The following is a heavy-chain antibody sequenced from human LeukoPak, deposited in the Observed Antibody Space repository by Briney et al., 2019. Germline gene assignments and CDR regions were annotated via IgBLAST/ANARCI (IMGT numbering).Heavy chain of an antibody. Sequence: GGSLRLFCAASGFTFSSYSMNWVRQATGKELEWVSSISSSSSYIYYADSVKGRFTISRDNSKNTVYLQMNSLRPEDTAVYYCAKTTTGYSSGRYPGWPVDYWGQGTLVTVSS. CDR2: ISSSSSYI. CDR1: GFTFSSYS. D-gene: IGHD6-19*01. CDR3: AKTTTGYSSGRYPGWPVDY. V-gene: IGHV3-21*04. J-gene: IGHJ4*02.